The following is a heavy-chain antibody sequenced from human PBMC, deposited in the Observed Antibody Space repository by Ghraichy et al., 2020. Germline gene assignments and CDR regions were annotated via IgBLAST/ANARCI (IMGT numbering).Heavy chain of an antibody. J-gene: IGHJ4*02. Sequence: SETLSLTCAVYGGSFSGYYWSWIRQPPGKGLEWIGEINHSGSTNYNPSLKSRVTISVDTSKNQFSLKLSSVTAADTAVYYCARLTELELTTVTTSDGFDYWGQGTLVTVSS. V-gene: IGHV4-34*01. CDR3: ARLTELELTTVTTSDGFDY. CDR1: GGSFSGYY. D-gene: IGHD4-17*01. CDR2: INHSGST.